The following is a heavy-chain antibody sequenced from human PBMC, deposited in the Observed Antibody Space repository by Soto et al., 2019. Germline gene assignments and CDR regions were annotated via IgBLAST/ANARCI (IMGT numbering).Heavy chain of an antibody. CDR1: GFTFDDYA. CDR3: AKGALLWFGELSHYGMDV. CDR2: ISWNSGSI. V-gene: IGHV3-9*01. Sequence: EVPLVESGGGLVQPGRSLRLSCAASGFTFDDYAMHWVRQAPGKGLEWVSGISWNSGSIGYADSVKGRFTISRDNAKNSLYLQMNSLRAEDTALYYCAKGALLWFGELSHYGMDVWGQGTTVTVSS. D-gene: IGHD3-10*01. J-gene: IGHJ6*02.